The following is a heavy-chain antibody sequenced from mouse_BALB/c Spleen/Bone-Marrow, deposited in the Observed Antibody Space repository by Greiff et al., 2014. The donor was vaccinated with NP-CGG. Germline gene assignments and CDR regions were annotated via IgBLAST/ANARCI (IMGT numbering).Heavy chain of an antibody. V-gene: IGHV1-14*01. J-gene: IGHJ2*01. CDR2: INPYNDGT. D-gene: IGHD2-2*01. Sequence: EVQLQQSGPELVKPGASVKMSCKASGYTFTSYVMHWVKQKPGQGLEWIGCINPYNDGTKYNEKFKGKTTLTSDKSSSTAYMELSSLSSEDSTVYYCAREGGYDEGYFDYWGQGTTLTVSS. CDR1: GYTFTSYV. CDR3: AREGGYDEGYFDY.